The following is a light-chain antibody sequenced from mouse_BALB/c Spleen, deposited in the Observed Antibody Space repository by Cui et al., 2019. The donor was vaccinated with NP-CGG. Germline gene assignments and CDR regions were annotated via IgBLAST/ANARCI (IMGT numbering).Light chain of an antibody. CDR1: TGAVTTSNY. V-gene: IGLV1*01. J-gene: IGLJ1*01. CDR3: ALWYSNHWV. CDR2: GTK. Sequence: QSVVTQESALTTSPGETVTLTCRSSTGAVTTSNYANWVQEKPDHLFTGLIGGTKKRPPGVPARFSGSLIGDKAALTITGAQTEDEAIYFCALWYSNHWVFGGGTKLTVL.